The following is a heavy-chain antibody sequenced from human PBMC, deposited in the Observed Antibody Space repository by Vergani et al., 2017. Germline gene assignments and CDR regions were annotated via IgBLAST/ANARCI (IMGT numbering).Heavy chain of an antibody. D-gene: IGHD5-24*01. V-gene: IGHV3-7*01. CDR1: GFTFTAHG. CDR3: VRGGLATIYNWFDP. J-gene: IGHJ5*01. CDR2: IKQDGSEK. Sequence: EVQLLESGGGSAQPGESLRLSCVASGFTFTAHGLNWVRQALGKGLEWVANIKQDGSEKYYVDSVKGRFTITRDNAKKFIYLQMNSLRADDTAVYYCVRGGLATIYNWFDPWGQGTRVTVSS.